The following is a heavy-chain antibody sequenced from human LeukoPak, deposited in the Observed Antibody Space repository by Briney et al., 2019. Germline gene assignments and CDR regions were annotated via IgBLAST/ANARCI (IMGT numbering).Heavy chain of an antibody. V-gene: IGHV1-8*01. D-gene: IGHD6-19*01. CDR3: ARPYYSSGFFEGDWYFDL. J-gene: IGHJ2*01. Sequence: ASVKVSCKASGYTFTSYDIHWVRQATGQGLEWMGWMSPNSGNTAYAQKLRGRVTMTRNTSISTAYMELSSLRSEDTAVYFCARPYYSSGFFEGDWYFDLWGRGTLLTVSS. CDR1: GYTFTSYD. CDR2: MSPNSGNT.